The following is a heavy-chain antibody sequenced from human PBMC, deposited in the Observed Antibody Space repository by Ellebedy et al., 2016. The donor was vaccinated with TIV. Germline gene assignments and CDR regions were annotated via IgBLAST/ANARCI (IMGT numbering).Heavy chain of an antibody. CDR2: LFYDLST. CDR3: ARWKDSSGYPIDL. V-gene: IGHV4-39*01. Sequence: SETLSLTXTVSGGSISRSSYFWGWIRQPPGRGLEWVASLFYDLSTHYNPSLNGRVTISEDASKSQFSLELTSVTAADTAVYFCARWKDSSGYPIDLWGQGALVTVSS. D-gene: IGHD3-22*01. CDR1: GGSISRSSYF. J-gene: IGHJ4*02.